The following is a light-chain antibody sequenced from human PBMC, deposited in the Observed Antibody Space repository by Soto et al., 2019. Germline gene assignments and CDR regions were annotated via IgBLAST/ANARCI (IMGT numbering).Light chain of an antibody. V-gene: IGKV3-15*01. Sequence: EIVMTQSPVTLSVSPGGRATLSCRASQSVSSNLAWYQQKPGQAPRLLIYGASTGATGIPARFSGSGSGTEFTLTISSLQSEDFAVYYCQQYNNWPRTFGQGTK. J-gene: IGKJ1*01. CDR3: QQYNNWPRT. CDR1: QSVSSN. CDR2: GAS.